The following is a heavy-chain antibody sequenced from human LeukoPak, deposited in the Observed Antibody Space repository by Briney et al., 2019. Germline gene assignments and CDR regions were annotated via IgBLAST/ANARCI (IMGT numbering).Heavy chain of an antibody. CDR2: IIPIVGTA. J-gene: IGHJ6*02. Sequence: GASVKVSCKASGGTFSSYAISWVRQAHGEGLERMGGIIPIVGTANYAQKFQGRVTITADESTSTAYMELSSLRSEDTAVYYCARFTGLSSGWLWAWDYYYYGMDVWGQGTTVTVSS. D-gene: IGHD6-19*01. CDR1: GGTFSSYA. CDR3: ARFTGLSSGWLWAWDYYYYGMDV. V-gene: IGHV1-69*13.